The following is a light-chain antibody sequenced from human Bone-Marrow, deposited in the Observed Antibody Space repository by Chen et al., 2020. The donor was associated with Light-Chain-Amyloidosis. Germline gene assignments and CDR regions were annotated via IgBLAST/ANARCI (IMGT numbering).Light chain of an antibody. J-gene: IGLJ3*02. CDR1: NIGSTS. V-gene: IGLV3-21*02. CDR2: DDS. Sequence: SYVLTQPSSVSVAPGQTATIACGGNNIGSTSVHWYQQTPGQATLLVVYDDSDRPSGIPERLSGSNSGHTATLTISRVEAGDAADYYCHLWDMSRDRPVLGGGAKQT. CDR3: HLWDMSRDRPV.